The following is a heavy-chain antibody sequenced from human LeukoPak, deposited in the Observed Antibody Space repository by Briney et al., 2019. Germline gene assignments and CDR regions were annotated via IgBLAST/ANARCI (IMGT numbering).Heavy chain of an antibody. V-gene: IGHV4-61*01. CDR2: IYYSGST. J-gene: IGHJ3*02. D-gene: IGHD3-22*01. CDR1: GGSVSSVSYY. Sequence: SETLSLTCTVSGGSVSSVSYYWSWIRQPPGKGLEWIGYIYYSGSTNYNPSLKSRITISVDTSKNQFSLKLSSVTAADTAVYYCARPSSYYYDSSGYYAFDIWGQGTMVTVSS. CDR3: ARPSSYYYDSSGYYAFDI.